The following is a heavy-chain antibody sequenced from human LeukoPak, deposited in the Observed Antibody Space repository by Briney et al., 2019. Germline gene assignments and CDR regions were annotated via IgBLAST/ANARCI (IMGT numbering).Heavy chain of an antibody. V-gene: IGHV4-39*01. D-gene: IGHD3-22*01. CDR3: ARDSSGFQSYDY. J-gene: IGHJ4*02. CDR1: GGSISSSNCY. Sequence: SETLSLTCTVSGGSISSSNCYWGWIRQPPGKGLEWIGSIYYSGSTYYNPSLKSRVTISVDTSKNQFSLKLSSVTAADTAVYYCARDSSGFQSYDYWGQGTLVTVSS. CDR2: IYYSGST.